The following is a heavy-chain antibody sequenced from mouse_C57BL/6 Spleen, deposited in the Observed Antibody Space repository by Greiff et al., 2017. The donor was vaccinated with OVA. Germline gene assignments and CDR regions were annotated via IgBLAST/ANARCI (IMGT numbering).Heavy chain of an antibody. J-gene: IGHJ4*01. D-gene: IGHD1-1*01. CDR1: GFSFNTYA. CDR3: VRLTTVGAMDY. CDR2: IRSKSNNYAT. V-gene: IGHV10-1*01. Sequence: EVQLVESGGGLVQPQGSLKLSCAASGFSFNTYAMNWVRQAPGKGLEWVARIRSKSNNYATYYADSVKDRFTISRDDSESMLYLQMNNLKTEDTAMYYCVRLTTVGAMDYWGQGTSVTVSS.